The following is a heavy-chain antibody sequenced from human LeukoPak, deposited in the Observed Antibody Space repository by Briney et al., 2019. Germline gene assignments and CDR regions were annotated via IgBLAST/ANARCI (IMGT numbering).Heavy chain of an antibody. D-gene: IGHD1-1*01. CDR2: ISSDGSIT. J-gene: IGHJ4*02. Sequence: LSLSRAASGFTLSPYWMHWVPQAPGKGLVAVSRISSDGSITVHADSVKGRFNISRENVKNTVSLQVNSLRGEDTAVYYCARANAVNDGRNLRHWGQGTLVTVSS. CDR1: GFTLSPYW. CDR3: ARANAVNDGRNLRH. V-gene: IGHV3-74*01.